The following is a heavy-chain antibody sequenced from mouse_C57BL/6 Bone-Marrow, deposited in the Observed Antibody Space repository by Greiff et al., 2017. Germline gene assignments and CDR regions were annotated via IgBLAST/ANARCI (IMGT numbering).Heavy chain of an antibody. J-gene: IGHJ2*01. V-gene: IGHV1-69*01. CDR1: GYTFTSYW. D-gene: IGHD2-2*01. CDR2: IDPSDSYT. Sequence: VKLQQPGAELVMPGASVKLSCKASGYTFTSYWMHWVKQRPGQGLEWIGEIDPSDSYTNYNQKFKGKSTLTVDKSSSTAYMQLSSLTSEDSAVXYCAREGVMVPYYFDYWGQGTTLTVSS. CDR3: AREGVMVPYYFDY.